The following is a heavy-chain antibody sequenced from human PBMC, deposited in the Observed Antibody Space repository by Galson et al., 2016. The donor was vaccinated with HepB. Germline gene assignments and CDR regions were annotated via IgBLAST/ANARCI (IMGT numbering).Heavy chain of an antibody. V-gene: IGHV1-46*01. J-gene: IGHJ4*02. CDR1: GYTFTSYY. CDR2: ITPRGGST. CDR3: ARDPGDGYNLPYDY. Sequence: SVKVSCKASGYTFTSYYMHWVRQAPGQGLEWMGTITPRGGSTGYAQKFQGRVTMTRDTSTSTVYMELSSLRSEDTAVYYCARDPGDGYNLPYDYWGQGTVVTVSS. D-gene: IGHD5-24*01.